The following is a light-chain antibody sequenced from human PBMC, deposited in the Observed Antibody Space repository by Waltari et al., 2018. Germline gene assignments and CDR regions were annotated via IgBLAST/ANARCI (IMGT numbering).Light chain of an antibody. CDR1: QSVSSY. V-gene: IGKV3-11*01. CDR3: QQRSNWPPS. J-gene: IGKJ4*01. Sequence: EIVLTQSPATLSLSPGERATPSCRASQSVSSYLAWYHQKPGQAPRLLIYDASNRATGIPARFSGSGSGTDFTLTISSLEPEDFAVYYCQQRSNWPPSFGGGTKVEIK. CDR2: DAS.